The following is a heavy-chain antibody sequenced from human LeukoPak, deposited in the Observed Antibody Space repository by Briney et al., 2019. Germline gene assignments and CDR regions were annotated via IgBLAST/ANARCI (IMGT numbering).Heavy chain of an antibody. CDR2: INHSGST. Sequence: SETLSLTCAVYGGSFSGYYRSWIRQPPGKGLEWIGEINHSGSTNYNPPLKSRVTISVDTSKNQFSLKLSPVTAADTAVYYCARGQMGRFLEWLYPSYNWFDPWGQGTLVTVSS. V-gene: IGHV4-34*01. CDR1: GGSFSGYY. J-gene: IGHJ5*02. CDR3: ARGQMGRFLEWLYPSYNWFDP. D-gene: IGHD3-3*01.